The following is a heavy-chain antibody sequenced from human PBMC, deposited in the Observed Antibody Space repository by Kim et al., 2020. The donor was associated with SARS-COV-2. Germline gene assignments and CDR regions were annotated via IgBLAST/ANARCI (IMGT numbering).Heavy chain of an antibody. Sequence: SVKVSCKASGGTFSSYAISWVRQAPGQGLEWMGGIIPIFGTANYAQKFQGRVTITADESTSTAYMELSSLRSEDTAVYYCASRYYYDSSGYYYSIKPWYFDLWGRGTLVTVSS. V-gene: IGHV1-69*13. D-gene: IGHD3-22*01. CDR3: ASRYYYDSSGYYYSIKPWYFDL. CDR1: GGTFSSYA. J-gene: IGHJ2*01. CDR2: IIPIFGTA.